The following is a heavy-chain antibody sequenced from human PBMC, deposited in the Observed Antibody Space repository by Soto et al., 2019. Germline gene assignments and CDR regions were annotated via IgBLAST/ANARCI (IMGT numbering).Heavy chain of an antibody. Sequence: QVQLQESGPGLVKPSETLSLTCTVSGGSISSYYWSWIRQPPGKGLEWIGYIYYSGSTNYNPTLKSRVTISVDTSKNQFSLKLSSVTAADTAVYYCSISSSWYTIGMDVWGQGTTVTVSS. J-gene: IGHJ6*02. V-gene: IGHV4-59*01. D-gene: IGHD6-13*01. CDR1: GGSISSYY. CDR3: SISSSWYTIGMDV. CDR2: IYYSGST.